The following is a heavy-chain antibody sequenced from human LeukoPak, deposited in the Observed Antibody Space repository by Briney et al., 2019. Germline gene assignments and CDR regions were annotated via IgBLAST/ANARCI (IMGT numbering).Heavy chain of an antibody. J-gene: IGHJ6*03. D-gene: IGHD2-2*01. Sequence: SETLSLTCTVSGGSISSYYWSWIRQPPGKGLEWIGYIYTSGSTNYNPSLKSRVTISVDTSKNQFSLKLSSVTAADTAVYYCARHPGYCSSTSCSYYYYMDVWGKGTTVTVSS. CDR1: GGSISSYY. CDR3: ARHPGYCSSTSCSYYYYMDV. V-gene: IGHV4-4*09. CDR2: IYTSGST.